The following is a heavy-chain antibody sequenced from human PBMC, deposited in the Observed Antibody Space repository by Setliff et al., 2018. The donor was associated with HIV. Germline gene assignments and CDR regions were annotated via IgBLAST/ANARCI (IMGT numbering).Heavy chain of an antibody. CDR2: INAYNGNT. V-gene: IGHV1-18*04. J-gene: IGHJ5*02. D-gene: IGHD1-26*01. CDR1: GYTFINYG. Sequence: GASVKVSCKTSGYTFINYGITWVRQAPGQGLEWMGWINAYNGNTHYAQKFQGRVTMTTDTSTSTAYMELRSLTSDDAALYYCARTPEVGATAGWFDPWGQGTLVTVSS. CDR3: ARTPEVGATAGWFDP.